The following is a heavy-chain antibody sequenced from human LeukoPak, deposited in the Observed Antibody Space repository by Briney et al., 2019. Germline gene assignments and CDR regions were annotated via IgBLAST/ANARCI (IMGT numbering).Heavy chain of an antibody. D-gene: IGHD3-22*01. V-gene: IGHV4-39*01. Sequence: SETLSLTCTVSGGSISSSSCYWGWIRQPPGKGLEWIGSIYYSGSTYYNPSLKSRVTISVDTSKNQFSLKLSSVTAADTAVYYCATWITMIVVVTSYWGQGTLVTVSS. J-gene: IGHJ4*02. CDR2: IYYSGST. CDR1: GGSISSSSCY. CDR3: ATWITMIVVVTSY.